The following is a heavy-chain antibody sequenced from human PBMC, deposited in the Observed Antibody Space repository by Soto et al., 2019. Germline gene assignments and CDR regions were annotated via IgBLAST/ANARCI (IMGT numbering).Heavy chain of an antibody. V-gene: IGHV3-23*01. CDR1: GFTFSNYG. D-gene: IGHD5-18*01. CDR2: LSARGANT. J-gene: IGHJ6*02. Sequence: GGSLRLSCATSGFTFSNYGMGWVRQAPGKGLEWVSALSARGANTYYADSGRGRFTISRDNSKNTLYLQMNSLRAEDTAVYYCARDPKPSTAMEPYYYYYGMDVWGQGTTVTVPS. CDR3: ARDPKPSTAMEPYYYYYGMDV.